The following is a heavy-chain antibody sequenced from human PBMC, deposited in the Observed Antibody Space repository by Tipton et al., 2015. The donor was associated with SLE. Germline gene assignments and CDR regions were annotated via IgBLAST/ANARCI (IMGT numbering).Heavy chain of an antibody. CDR1: GGSISSYF. CDR3: AREFLNPVTTVHYYFDL. V-gene: IGHV4-4*07. J-gene: IGHJ2*01. D-gene: IGHD4-11*01. Sequence: TLSLTCTVSGGSISSYFWSWIRQPAGGGWEWIGRMYTNEKTNYNPSLKSRVTMSVDTSKNHFSLKLISVTAADTAVYYCAREFLNPVTTVHYYFDLWGRGTLVTVSS. CDR2: MYTNEKT.